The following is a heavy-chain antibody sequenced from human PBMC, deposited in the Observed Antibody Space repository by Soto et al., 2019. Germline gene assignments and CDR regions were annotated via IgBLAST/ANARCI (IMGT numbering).Heavy chain of an antibody. CDR3: ARREQSDDSYMDV. Sequence: EVQLVESGGGLVQPGGSLRLSCAASGFTFSNYAMDWVRQAPGKVLEYVSGISSNGVGTYYANSVKDRFTISRDNSKNTLYLQMGSLRAEDMAVYYCARREQSDDSYMDVWGKGTSVTVSS. D-gene: IGHD6-19*01. CDR2: ISSNGVGT. J-gene: IGHJ6*03. CDR1: GFTFSNYA. V-gene: IGHV3-64*01.